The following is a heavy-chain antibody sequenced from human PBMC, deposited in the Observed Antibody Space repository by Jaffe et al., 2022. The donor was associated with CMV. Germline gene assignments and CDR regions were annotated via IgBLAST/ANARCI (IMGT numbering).Heavy chain of an antibody. CDR1: GFTFSDYY. V-gene: IGHV3-11*06. D-gene: IGHD3-10*01. CDR2: ISSSSSYT. J-gene: IGHJ5*02. CDR3: ARSRGSGSYYNPDWFDP. Sequence: QVQLVESGGGLVKPGGSLRLSCAASGFTFSDYYMSWIRQAPGKGLEWVSYISSSSSYTNYADSVKGRFTISRDNAKNSLYLQMNSLRAEDTAVYYCARSRGSGSYYNPDWFDPWGQGTLVTVSS.